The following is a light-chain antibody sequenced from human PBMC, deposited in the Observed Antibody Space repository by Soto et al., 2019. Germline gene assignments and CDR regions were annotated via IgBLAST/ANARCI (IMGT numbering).Light chain of an antibody. V-gene: IGLV1-40*01. CDR3: QSYDSSLSVYVV. J-gene: IGLJ2*01. CDR1: SSNIGAGYD. CDR2: GNS. Sequence: QSVLTQPPSVSGAPGQRVTISCTGSSSNIGAGYDVHWYQQLPGTAPKLLIHGNSNRPSGVPDRFSGSKSGTSASLAITGLQAEDEADYYCQSYDSSLSVYVVFGGGTKLTV.